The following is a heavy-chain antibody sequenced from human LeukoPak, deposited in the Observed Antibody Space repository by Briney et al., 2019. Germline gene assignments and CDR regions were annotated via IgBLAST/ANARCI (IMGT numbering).Heavy chain of an antibody. CDR2: INAGNGNT. J-gene: IGHJ3*02. CDR3: ARGSWEYSYGYTDAFDI. D-gene: IGHD5-18*01. V-gene: IGHV1-3*03. Sequence: ASVKVSCKASGYAFTSYAMHWVRQAPGQRREWMGWINAGNGNTKYSQEFQGRVTITRDTSASTAYMELSSLRSEDMAVYYCARGSWEYSYGYTDAFDIWGQGTMVTVSS. CDR1: GYAFTSYA.